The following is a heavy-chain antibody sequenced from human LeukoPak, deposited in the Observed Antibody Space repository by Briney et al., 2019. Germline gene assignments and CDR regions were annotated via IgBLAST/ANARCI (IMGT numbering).Heavy chain of an antibody. CDR1: GFTFDDYA. CDR3: VKSGRAKQWLVQGGYYFDY. D-gene: IGHD6-19*01. Sequence: SGGSLRLSCAASGFTFDDYAMHWVRQAPGKGLEWVSGISGSGGSTYYADSVKGRFTISRDNSKNTLYLQVNSLRAEDTAVYYCVKSGRAKQWLVQGGYYFDYWGQGTLVTVSS. CDR2: ISGSGGST. V-gene: IGHV3-23*01. J-gene: IGHJ4*02.